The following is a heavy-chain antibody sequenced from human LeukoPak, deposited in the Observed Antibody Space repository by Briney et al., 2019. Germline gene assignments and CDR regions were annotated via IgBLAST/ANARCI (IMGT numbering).Heavy chain of an antibody. Sequence: SVKVSCKASGGTFSSYAISWVRQAPGQGLEWMGRIIPIFGTANYAQKFQGRVTITTDESTSTAYMELSSLRSVDTAVYYCARDAPSAGAYWGQGTLVTVSS. J-gene: IGHJ4*02. CDR1: GGTFSSYA. CDR2: IIPIFGTA. D-gene: IGHD2-2*01. V-gene: IGHV1-69*05. CDR3: ARDAPSAGAY.